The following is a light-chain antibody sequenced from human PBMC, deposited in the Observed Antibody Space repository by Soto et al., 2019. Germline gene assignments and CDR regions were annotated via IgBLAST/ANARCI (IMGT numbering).Light chain of an antibody. J-gene: IGLJ1*01. V-gene: IGLV1-47*03. CDR3: AAWDDSLSALYV. Sequence: QYALTQPPSASGTPGQRVTISCSGSSSNIGSNYVYWYQQLPGTAPKLLIYRNNQRPSGVPDRFSVSKSGTSASLAISGLWSEDEADYYCAAWDDSLSALYVFGTGTKVTVL. CDR1: SSNIGSNY. CDR2: RNN.